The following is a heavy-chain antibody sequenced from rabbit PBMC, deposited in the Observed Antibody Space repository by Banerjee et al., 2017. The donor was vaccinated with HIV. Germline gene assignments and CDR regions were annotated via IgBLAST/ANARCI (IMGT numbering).Heavy chain of an antibody. Sequence: QSLEESGGDLVKPGASLTLTCTASGFTISNYYYMCWVRQAPGKGLEWIGCIYGSSGTTYYASWVNGRFTISRSTSLNTVTLQMTRLTAAATATYFCARNPDTTFYFNLWGPGTLVTVS. CDR1: GFTISNYYY. D-gene: IGHD1-1*01. CDR2: IYGSSGTT. CDR3: ARNPDTTFYFNL. J-gene: IGHJ4*01. V-gene: IGHV1S43*01.